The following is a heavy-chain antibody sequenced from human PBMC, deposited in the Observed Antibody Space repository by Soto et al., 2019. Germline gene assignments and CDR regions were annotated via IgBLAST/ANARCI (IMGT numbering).Heavy chain of an antibody. J-gene: IGHJ6*02. CDR1: GYTLTELS. CDR2: FDPEVGET. CDR3: ARESGLDDFWSGYYSWGYYYYGMDV. D-gene: IGHD3-3*01. V-gene: IGHV1-24*01. Sequence: ASVKVSCKVSGYTLTELSMHWVRQAPGKGLEWMGGFDPEVGETIYAQKFQGRVTMTTDTSTSTVYMELSSLSSEDTAVYYCARESGLDDFWSGYYSWGYYYYGMDVWGQGTTVTVSS.